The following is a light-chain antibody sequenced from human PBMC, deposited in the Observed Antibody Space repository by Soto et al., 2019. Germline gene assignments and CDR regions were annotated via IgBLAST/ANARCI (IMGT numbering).Light chain of an antibody. CDR1: QSIGSW. CDR2: AAS. J-gene: IGKJ1*01. CDR3: QQYNPYSRT. Sequence: DIQMTQSPSTLSASLGDRVTISCRASQSIGSWLAWYQQKPGKAPKLLIYAASSLQSGVPSRFSGSGAGTDFTLTISSLQRDDFAIYYCQQYNPYSRTFGQGTKVDIK. V-gene: IGKV1-5*01.